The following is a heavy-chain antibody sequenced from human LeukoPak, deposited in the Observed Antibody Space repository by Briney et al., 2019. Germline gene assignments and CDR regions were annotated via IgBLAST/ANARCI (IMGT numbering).Heavy chain of an antibody. CDR1: GFTFGDYT. CDR3: SGSSGTVVSSNYYYYMDV. Sequence: GGSLRLSCTTSGFTFGDYTMSWFRQAPGKGLEWIGFIRSKAYGGTIEYAASVRGRSTISRDDSKRIAYLQMHSLKTEDTAVYYCSGSSGTVVSSNYYYYMDVWGKGTTVTVSS. D-gene: IGHD3-22*01. CDR2: IRSKAYGGTI. V-gene: IGHV3-49*03. J-gene: IGHJ6*03.